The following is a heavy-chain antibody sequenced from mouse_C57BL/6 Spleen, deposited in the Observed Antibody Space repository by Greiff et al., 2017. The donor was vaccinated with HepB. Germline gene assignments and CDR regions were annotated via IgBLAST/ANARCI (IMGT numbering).Heavy chain of an antibody. CDR1: GYTFTDYE. CDR2: IDPETGGT. Sequence: QVQLKQSGAELVRPGASVTLSCKASGYTFTDYEMHWVKQTPVHGLEWIGAIDPETGGTAYNQKFKGKAILTADKSSSTAYMELRSLTSEDSAVYYCTRYSHRRYFDYWGQGTTLTVSS. CDR3: TRYSHRRYFDY. V-gene: IGHV1-15*01. J-gene: IGHJ2*01.